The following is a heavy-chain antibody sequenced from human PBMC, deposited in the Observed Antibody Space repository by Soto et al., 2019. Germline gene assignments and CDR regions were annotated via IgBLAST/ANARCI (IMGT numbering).Heavy chain of an antibody. CDR3: ARDPARAVAGPLPLDY. J-gene: IGHJ4*02. CDR1: GYTFTSYA. Sequence: ASVKVSCKASGYTFTSYAMHWVRQAPGQRLEWMGWINAGNGNTKYSQKFQGRVTITRDTSASTAYMELSSLRSEDTAVYYCARDPARAVAGPLPLDYWGQGTLVTVSS. V-gene: IGHV1-3*01. D-gene: IGHD6-19*01. CDR2: INAGNGNT.